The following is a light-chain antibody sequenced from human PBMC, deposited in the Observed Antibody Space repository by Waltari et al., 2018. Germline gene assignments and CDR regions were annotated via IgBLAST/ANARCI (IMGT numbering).Light chain of an antibody. V-gene: IGLV2-23*01. CDR1: SSDVGSYNL. Sequence: QSALTQPASVSGSPGQSITISCTGTSSDVGSYNLVSWYQHHPGKAPKVMIYEGSERPSGVSTRFSGSKSGNTASLTISGLQAEDEADYYCCSYAGSAPSVVFGGGTKLTVL. J-gene: IGLJ2*01. CDR2: EGS. CDR3: CSYAGSAPSVV.